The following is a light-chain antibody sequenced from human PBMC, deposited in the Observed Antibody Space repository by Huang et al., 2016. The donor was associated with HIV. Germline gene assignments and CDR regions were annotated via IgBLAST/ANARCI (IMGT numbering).Light chain of an antibody. CDR1: HDINTY. V-gene: IGKV1-9*01. CDR3: QQLSAYPLS. Sequence: QLTQSPSSLSASIGDRVTIACRTSHDINTYLAWYQQKPGRAPKLLIYDASTLQTGVPSRFSGLGSGTAFSLTITSLQPDDFAVYYCQQLSAYPLSFGPGTTVD. CDR2: DAS. J-gene: IGKJ3*01.